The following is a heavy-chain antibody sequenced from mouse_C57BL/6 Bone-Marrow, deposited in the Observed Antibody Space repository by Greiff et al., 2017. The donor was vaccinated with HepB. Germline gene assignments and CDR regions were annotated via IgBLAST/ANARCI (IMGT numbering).Heavy chain of an antibody. Sequence: EVMLVESGGGLVKPGGSLKLSCAASGFTFSSYTMSWVRQTPEKRLEWVATISGGGGNTYYPDSVKGRFTISRDNAKNTLYLQMSSLRSEDTALYYCARHGGYAMDYWGQGTSVTVSS. V-gene: IGHV5-9*01. CDR2: ISGGGGNT. J-gene: IGHJ4*01. CDR3: ARHGGYAMDY. CDR1: GFTFSSYT.